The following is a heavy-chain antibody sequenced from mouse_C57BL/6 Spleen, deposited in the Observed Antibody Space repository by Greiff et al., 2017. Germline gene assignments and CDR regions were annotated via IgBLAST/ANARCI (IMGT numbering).Heavy chain of an antibody. Sequence: VQLQQSGAELVRPGTSVKMSCKASGYTFTNYWIGWAKQRPGHGLEWIGDIYPGGGYTNYNEKFKGKATLTADKSSSTAYMQFSSLTSEDSAIYYCARERDYYGSSFYYAMDYWGQGTSVTVSS. CDR3: ARERDYYGSSFYYAMDY. J-gene: IGHJ4*01. V-gene: IGHV1-63*01. CDR1: GYTFTNYW. D-gene: IGHD1-1*01. CDR2: IYPGGGYT.